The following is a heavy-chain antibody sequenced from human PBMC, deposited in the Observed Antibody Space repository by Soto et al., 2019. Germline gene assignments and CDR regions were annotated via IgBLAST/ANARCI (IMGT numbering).Heavy chain of an antibody. CDR1: GGSISSGGYY. V-gene: IGHV4-31*03. CDR3: ARDSSSSWDDAFDI. Sequence: SETLSLTCTVSGGSISSGGYYWSWIRQHPGKGLEWIGYIYYSGSTYYNQSIKSRVTISVDTSKNQFSMKLRSVTAADTAVYYCARDSSSSWDDAFDIWGQGTMVTVSS. J-gene: IGHJ3*02. D-gene: IGHD6-13*01. CDR2: IYYSGST.